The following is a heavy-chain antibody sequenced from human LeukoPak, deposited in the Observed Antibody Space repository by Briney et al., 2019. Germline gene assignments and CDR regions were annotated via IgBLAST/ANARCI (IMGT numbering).Heavy chain of an antibody. J-gene: IGHJ3*02. CDR3: AKSLPYSRYRVEGYYAFDI. CDR2: ISYDGSNK. D-gene: IGHD2-15*01. V-gene: IGHV3-30*18. Sequence: GGSLRLSCAASGFTFSSYGMHWVRQAPGKGLEWVAVISYDGSNKYYADSVKGRFTISRDNSKNTLYLQMNSLRVEDTAVYYCAKSLPYSRYRVEGYYAFDIWGQGTMGTVSS. CDR1: GFTFSSYG.